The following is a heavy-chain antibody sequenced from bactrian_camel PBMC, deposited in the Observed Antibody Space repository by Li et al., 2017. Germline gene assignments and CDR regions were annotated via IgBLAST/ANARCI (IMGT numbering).Heavy chain of an antibody. CDR1: GYTFSTYC. CDR2: IDSYGST. CDR3: VAARVIGRRSVLLGTFARNLVTV. D-gene: IGHD2*01. V-gene: IGHV3S53*01. Sequence: VQLVESGGGSVQAGGSLRLSCAASGYTFSTYCMGWFRQAPGKEREGVARIDSYGSTSYADSVEGRFTISKDNTKNTLYLQMNSLKPEDTALYYCVAARVIGRRSVLLGTFARNLVTVWGQGTQVTVS. J-gene: IGHJ4*01.